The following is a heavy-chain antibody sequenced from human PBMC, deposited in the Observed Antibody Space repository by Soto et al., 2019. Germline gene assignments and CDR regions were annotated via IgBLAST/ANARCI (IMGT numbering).Heavy chain of an antibody. D-gene: IGHD2-2*01. CDR1: GGTFSSYA. J-gene: IGHJ6*02. CDR2: IIPIFGTA. V-gene: IGHV1-69*13. CDR3: ARRLGEYQLLGYYGMAV. Sequence: SVKVSCKASGGTFSSYAISWVRQAPGQGLEWMGGIIPIFGTANYAQKFQGRVTITADESTSTAYMELSSLRSEDTAVYYCARRLGEYQLLGYYGMAVWGQGTTVTVSS.